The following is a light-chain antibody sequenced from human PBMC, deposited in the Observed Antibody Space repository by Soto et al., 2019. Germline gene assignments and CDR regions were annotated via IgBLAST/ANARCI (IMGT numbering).Light chain of an antibody. CDR3: QYYGRSPLT. V-gene: IGKV3-20*01. J-gene: IGKJ4*01. CDR1: QTINKNY. Sequence: EIELTQSPGTLCLSKEERATLSCRASQTINKNYFAWYQQKPGQAPRPLMYSASSRATGIPDRFSASGSGTDFTLTISRLEPEDFAVYYCQYYGRSPLTFGGGTKVDIK. CDR2: SAS.